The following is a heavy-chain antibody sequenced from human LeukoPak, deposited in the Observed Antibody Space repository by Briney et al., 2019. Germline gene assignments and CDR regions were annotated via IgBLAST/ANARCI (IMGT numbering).Heavy chain of an antibody. CDR3: ARGRVSSSTWYSTYYYYFYMDV. CDR2: VDHTGST. CDR1: DDSITMYY. V-gene: IGHV4-59*01. D-gene: IGHD1-1*01. Sequence: SETLSLTCSVSDDSITMYYWTWIRQPPGKGLEWIGYVDHTGSTNFNPSLNGRVSISRDTTNKLFSLRLRFVTAADTAVYFCARGRVSSSTWYSTYYYYFYMDVWGKGTTVTVSS. J-gene: IGHJ6*03.